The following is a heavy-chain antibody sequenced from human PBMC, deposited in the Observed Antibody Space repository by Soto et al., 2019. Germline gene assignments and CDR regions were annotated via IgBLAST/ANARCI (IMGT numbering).Heavy chain of an antibody. D-gene: IGHD4-4*01. J-gene: IGHJ5*01. CDR3: AIGFYGTDSNHFDS. Sequence: GASVKVSCKASGYTFTSYGISWVRQAPGQGLEWMGWISGYNGNTNYAQKFRGRVTMTTDTSTGTAYMELRSLRSDDTAVFYCAIGFYGTDSNHFDSCGLGTLVTVSS. V-gene: IGHV1-18*01. CDR1: GYTFTSYG. CDR2: ISGYNGNT.